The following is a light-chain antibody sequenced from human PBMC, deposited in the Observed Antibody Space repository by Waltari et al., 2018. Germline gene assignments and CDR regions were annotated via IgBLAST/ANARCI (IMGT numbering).Light chain of an antibody. CDR2: EGS. J-gene: IGLJ2*01. CDR3: CSYAGSKDL. V-gene: IGLV2-23*01. Sequence: QSALTQPASVSGSPGQSITISCTGTSSDVGGYNLASWYQHHPGKAPKLIIYEGSKRPSGVSYRFSGSKSGYTASLTISGLQAEDEADYYCCSYAGSKDLFGGGTKLTVL. CDR1: SSDVGGYNL.